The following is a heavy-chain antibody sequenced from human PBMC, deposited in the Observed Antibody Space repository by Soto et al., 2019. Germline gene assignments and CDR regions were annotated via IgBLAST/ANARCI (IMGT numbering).Heavy chain of an antibody. Sequence: EVQLVESGGGLVQPGGSLRLSCAASGFTFSDHYMDWVRQAPGKGLEWVGRSRNKANSYSTEYAAPVTGRFTSSRDESKTSLYLQMNRLKTEDTAVYYCARFSGSYTRGLDYWGQGTLVTVSS. CDR2: SRNKANSYST. V-gene: IGHV3-72*01. J-gene: IGHJ4*02. CDR1: GFTFSDHY. CDR3: ARFSGSYTRGLDY. D-gene: IGHD1-26*01.